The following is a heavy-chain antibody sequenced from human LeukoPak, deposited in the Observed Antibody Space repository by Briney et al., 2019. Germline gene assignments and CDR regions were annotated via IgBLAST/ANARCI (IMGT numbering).Heavy chain of an antibody. J-gene: IGHJ3*02. Sequence: GGSLRLSCAASGFTFSSYSMNWVRQAPGKGLEWVAIVSTLSNTIAYADSVKGRFTISRDNAKKSVYLQMSNLRAEDTAIYFCARSSPYYYASRRHDGFDIWGPGTIVTVSS. CDR3: ARSSPYYYASRRHDGFDI. V-gene: IGHV3-48*04. CDR2: VSTLSNTI. CDR1: GFTFSSYS. D-gene: IGHD3-22*01.